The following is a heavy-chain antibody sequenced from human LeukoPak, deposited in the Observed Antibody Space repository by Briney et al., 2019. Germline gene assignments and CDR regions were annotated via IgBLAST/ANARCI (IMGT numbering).Heavy chain of an antibody. Sequence: PSETLSLTCTVSGGSIDSGDDYWSWIRQPAGKGLEWIGRIYTSGSTNYNPSLKSRVTMSVDTSKNQFSLKLSSVTAADTAVYYCARIVPAATGWFDPWGQGTLVTVSS. D-gene: IGHD2-2*01. CDR2: IYTSGST. J-gene: IGHJ5*02. V-gene: IGHV4-61*02. CDR3: ARIVPAATGWFDP. CDR1: GGSIDSGDDY.